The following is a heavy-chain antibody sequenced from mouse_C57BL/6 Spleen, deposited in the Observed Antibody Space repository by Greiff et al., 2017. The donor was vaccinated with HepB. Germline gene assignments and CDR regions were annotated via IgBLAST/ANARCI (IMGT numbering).Heavy chain of an antibody. CDR2: IYPGDGDT. CDR3: AREEGYYYAMDY. Sequence: LVESGPELVKPGASVKISCKASGYAFSSSWMNWVKQRPGKGLEWIGRIYPGDGDTNYNGKFKGKATLTADKSSSTAYMQLSSLTSEDSAVYFCAREEGYYYAMDYWGRGTSVTVSS. J-gene: IGHJ4*01. CDR1: GYAFSSSW. V-gene: IGHV1-82*01.